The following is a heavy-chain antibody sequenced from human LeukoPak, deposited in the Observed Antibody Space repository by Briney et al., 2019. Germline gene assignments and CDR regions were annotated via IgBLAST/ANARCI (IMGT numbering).Heavy chain of an antibody. D-gene: IGHD6-13*01. CDR2: ISAYNGNT. CDR3: ARDAPAIIAAAGPGARGIWYYYYYMDV. V-gene: IGHV1-18*01. Sequence: GASVKVSCKASGYTFTSYGISWVRQAPGQGLEWMGWISAYNGNTNYAQKLQGRVTMTTDTSTSTAYMELRSLRSDDTAVYYCARDAPAIIAAAGPGARGIWYYYYYMDVWGKGTTVTVSS. J-gene: IGHJ6*03. CDR1: GYTFTSYG.